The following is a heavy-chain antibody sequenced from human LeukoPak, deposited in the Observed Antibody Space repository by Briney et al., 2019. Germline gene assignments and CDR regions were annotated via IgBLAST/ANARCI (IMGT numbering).Heavy chain of an antibody. V-gene: IGHV3-53*01. CDR1: ESTFNNNY. Sequence: GGSLRLSGAASESTFNNNYITWGGQAPGKGRGGGAIMYSEGNTYYAASVTGRLIMSRHNSKNTLYLQMSRLRADDTAVYYCARAGRDGYDLAYWGQGTLATVSS. D-gene: IGHD5-24*01. CDR3: ARAGRDGYDLAY. J-gene: IGHJ4*02. CDR2: MYSEGNT.